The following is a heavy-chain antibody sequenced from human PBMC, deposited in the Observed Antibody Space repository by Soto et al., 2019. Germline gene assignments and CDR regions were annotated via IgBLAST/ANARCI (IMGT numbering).Heavy chain of an antibody. CDR3: ARDLPYGDYPSQWFDP. Sequence: QVQLVQSGAEVKKPGASVKVSCKASGYTFTSYDINWVRQATGQGLEWMGWMNPNSGNTGYAQKFQGRVTMTRNTSISTAYMALSSLRSDDTSVYYCARDLPYGDYPSQWFDPWRQGTLVTVSS. CDR2: MNPNSGNT. D-gene: IGHD4-17*01. J-gene: IGHJ5*02. V-gene: IGHV1-8*01. CDR1: GYTFTSYD.